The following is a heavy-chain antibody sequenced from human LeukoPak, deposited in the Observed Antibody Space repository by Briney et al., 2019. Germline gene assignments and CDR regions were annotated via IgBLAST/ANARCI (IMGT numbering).Heavy chain of an antibody. V-gene: IGHV4-34*01. CDR2: INHSGST. CDR3: ARVFTGYCSSTSCYRASVLDY. Sequence: SETLSLTCAVYGGSFSGYYWSWIRQPPGKGLEWIGEINHSGSTNYNPSLKGRVTISVDTSKNQFSLKLSSVTAADTAVYYCARVFTGYCSSTSCYRASVLDYWGQGTLVTVSS. CDR1: GGSFSGYY. D-gene: IGHD2-2*02. J-gene: IGHJ4*02.